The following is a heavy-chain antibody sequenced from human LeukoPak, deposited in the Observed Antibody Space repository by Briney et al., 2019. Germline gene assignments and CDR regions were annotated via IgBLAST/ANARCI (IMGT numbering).Heavy chain of an antibody. J-gene: IGHJ6*02. V-gene: IGHV3-9*01. CDR2: ISWNSGSI. CDR1: GFTFDDYA. Sequence: GRSLRLSCAASGFTFDDYAMHWVRQAPGKGLEWVSGISWNSGSIGYADSVKGRFTISRDNAKNSLYLQMNSLRAEDTALYYCAKDIANQLLYDYGMDVWGQGTTVTVSS. CDR3: AKDIANQLLYDYGMDV. D-gene: IGHD2-2*01.